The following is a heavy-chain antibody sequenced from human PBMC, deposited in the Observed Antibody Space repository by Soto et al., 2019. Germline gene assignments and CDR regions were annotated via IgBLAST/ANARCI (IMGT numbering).Heavy chain of an antibody. V-gene: IGHV3-30-3*01. Sequence: QVQLVESGGGVVQPGRSLRLSCAASGFTFSSYAMHWVRQAPGKGLEWVAVISYDGSNKYYADSVKGRFTISRDNSKNTLYLQMNSLRAEDTAVYYCARVDSGSYSYYYYGMEVWGQGNTVTVSS. CDR3: ARVDSGSYSYYYYGMEV. J-gene: IGHJ6*02. CDR2: ISYDGSNK. CDR1: GFTFSSYA. D-gene: IGHD3-10*01.